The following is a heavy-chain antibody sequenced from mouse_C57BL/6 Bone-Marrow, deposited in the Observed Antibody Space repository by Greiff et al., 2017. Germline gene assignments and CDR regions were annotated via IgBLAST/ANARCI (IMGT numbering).Heavy chain of an antibody. V-gene: IGHV3-1*01. Sequence: EVKLEESGPGMVKPSQSLSLTCTVTGYSITSGYDWHWIRHFPGNKLEWMGYISYSGSTNYNPSLKSRISITHDTSKNHFFLKLNSVTTEDTATYYCARAPYYYGRGYYFDYWGQGTTLTVSS. CDR1: GYSITSGYD. D-gene: IGHD1-1*01. CDR2: ISYSGST. J-gene: IGHJ2*01. CDR3: ARAPYYYGRGYYFDY.